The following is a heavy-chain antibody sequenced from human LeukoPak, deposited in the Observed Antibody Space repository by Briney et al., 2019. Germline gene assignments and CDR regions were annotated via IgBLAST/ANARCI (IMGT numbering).Heavy chain of an antibody. CDR2: TYYRSKWYN. V-gene: IGHV6-1*01. CDR1: GDSVSSNSAA. Sequence: SQTLSLTCAISGDSVSSNSAAWNWIRQSPSRGLEWLGRTYYRSKWYNDYAVSVKSRISINADTSKNQFSLQLNSVTPEDTTVYYCARDGPTSNCYFDYWGQGTLVTVSS. CDR3: ARDGPTSNCYFDY. D-gene: IGHD2-2*01. J-gene: IGHJ4*02.